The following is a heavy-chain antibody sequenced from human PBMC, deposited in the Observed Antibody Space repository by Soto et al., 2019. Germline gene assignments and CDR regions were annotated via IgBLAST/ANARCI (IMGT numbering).Heavy chain of an antibody. CDR2: LNHLGGT. CDR1: GGSSSGYY. D-gene: IGHD1-7*01. V-gene: IGHV4-34*01. CDR3: AREGATGTTSPYYYYYGMDV. Sequence: SKTLSLACPVYGGSSSGYYWSWIRRPPGRGLGGIGELNHLGGTNANPALGARGTISVVTAKNQVSLKLSSVTAGDTAVDYCAREGATGTTSPYYYYYGMDVWGQGTTVTVSS. J-gene: IGHJ6*02.